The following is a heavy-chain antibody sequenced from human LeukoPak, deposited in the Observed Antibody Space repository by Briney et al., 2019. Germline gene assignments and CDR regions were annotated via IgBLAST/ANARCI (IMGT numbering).Heavy chain of an antibody. CDR1: GVGVSSNY. CDR3: ARTTWDTVMIHTPPFDQ. V-gene: IGHV3-66*01. CDR2: IYTGGNT. D-gene: IGHD4-17*01. Sequence: GGSLRLSCAVSGVGVSSNYMTWVRQAPGKGLQWVSVIYTGGNTHYVDSVRGRFTISRDTSKNTLYLQMNSLRSDGTAVYFCARTTWDTVMIHTPPFDQWGQGTLVTVSS. J-gene: IGHJ4*02.